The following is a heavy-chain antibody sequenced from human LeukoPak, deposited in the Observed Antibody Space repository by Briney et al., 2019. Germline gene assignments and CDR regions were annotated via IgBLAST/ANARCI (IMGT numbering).Heavy chain of an antibody. V-gene: IGHV3-21*04. CDR1: GFTFSSYS. CDR3: TRDPRRLDY. Sequence: GGSLRLSCVASGFTFSSYSMNWVRQAPGKGLEWVSSISSSGSTIYYADSVKGRFTISRDNAKNSLYLQMNSLRAEDTAVYYCTRDPRRLDYWGQGTLVTVSS. CDR2: ISSSGSTI. J-gene: IGHJ4*02.